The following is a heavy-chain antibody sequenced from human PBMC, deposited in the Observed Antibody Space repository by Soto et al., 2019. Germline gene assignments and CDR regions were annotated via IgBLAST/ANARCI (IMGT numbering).Heavy chain of an antibody. V-gene: IGHV3-23*01. J-gene: IGHJ1*01. CDR1: GVTFSNFD. CDR3: ATGTAAPAH. Sequence: GGSLRLSCAASGVTFSNFDMSWVRQAPGKGLEWVSGISTSGGTTYYADSVKGRFTSSRDNSKNTLYLQMTSLRAEDTAVYYCATGTAAPAHWGQGTLVTVSS. D-gene: IGHD6-13*01. CDR2: ISTSGGTT.